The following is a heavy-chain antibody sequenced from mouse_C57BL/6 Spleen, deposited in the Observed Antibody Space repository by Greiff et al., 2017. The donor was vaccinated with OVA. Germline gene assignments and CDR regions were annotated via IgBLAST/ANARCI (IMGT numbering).Heavy chain of an antibody. CDR1: GYTFTSYW. CDR3: ARRGSYYAMDY. V-gene: IGHV1-52*01. D-gene: IGHD3-1*01. Sequence: QVQLQQSGAELVRPGSSVKLSCKASGYTFTSYWMHWVKQRPIQGLEWIGNIDPSDSETHYNQKFKDKATLTVDKSSSTAYMQLSSLTSEDSAVYYCARRGSYYAMDYWGQGTSVTVSS. CDR2: IDPSDSET. J-gene: IGHJ4*01.